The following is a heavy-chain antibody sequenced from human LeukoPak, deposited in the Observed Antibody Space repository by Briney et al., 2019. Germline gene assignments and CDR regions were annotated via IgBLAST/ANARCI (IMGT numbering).Heavy chain of an antibody. V-gene: IGHV4-4*07. D-gene: IGHD4-17*01. CDR3: TRDTGTTGEVKFDP. J-gene: IGHJ5*02. CDR2: IYTSGST. CDR1: GNSFGNYY. Sequence: PSETLSLTCTVSGNSFGNYYWSWIRQPAGKGLEWIGRIYTSGSTTYNPSLKSRVTMSVDTSKNQFSLKLSSVTAADTAVYFCTRDTGTTGEVKFDPWGQGTLVTVSS.